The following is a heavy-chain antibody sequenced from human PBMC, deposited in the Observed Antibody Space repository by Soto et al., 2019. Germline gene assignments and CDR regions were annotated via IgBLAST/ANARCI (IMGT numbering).Heavy chain of an antibody. V-gene: IGHV1-2*02. CDR2: IGPESGAT. Sequence: GAPEKVSCKASGYTFTGHYIHWVRQAPEQGPEWMGEIGPESGATRYAQKFQGRVTMTRDMSITTVYMELNNLSPDDTAVYYGGRGRSGQIVVFYWGQGTPVTVSS. CDR3: GRGRSGQIVVFY. D-gene: IGHD1-26*01. CDR1: GYTFTGHY. J-gene: IGHJ4*02.